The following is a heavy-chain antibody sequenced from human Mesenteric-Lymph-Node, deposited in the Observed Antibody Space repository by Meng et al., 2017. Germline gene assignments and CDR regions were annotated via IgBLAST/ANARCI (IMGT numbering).Heavy chain of an antibody. Sequence: QVQLVESGGGVVQPGRSLRLSCAASGFTFSSDGMHWVRQAPGKGLEWVAVIWYDGSNKYYADSVKGRFTISRDNSKNTLYLQMNSLRVEDTAIYYCADITAGFWGQGTLVTVSS. CDR2: IWYDGSNK. CDR1: GFTFSSDG. CDR3: ADITAGF. V-gene: IGHV3-33*01. D-gene: IGHD3-10*01. J-gene: IGHJ4*02.